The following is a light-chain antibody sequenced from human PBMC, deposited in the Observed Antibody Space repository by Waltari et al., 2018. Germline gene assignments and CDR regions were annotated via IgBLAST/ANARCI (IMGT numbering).Light chain of an antibody. CDR2: DVS. Sequence: QSALTQPRSVSGSPGQSVTISCTGTSSDVGGYNYASWYQQYPGKAPKLMIYDVSERPSGVPDHFSGSKSGNTASLTISGLQAEDEADYYCCSYAGSYTFYVFGTGTKVTVL. V-gene: IGLV2-11*01. CDR1: SSDVGGYNY. J-gene: IGLJ1*01. CDR3: CSYAGSYTFYV.